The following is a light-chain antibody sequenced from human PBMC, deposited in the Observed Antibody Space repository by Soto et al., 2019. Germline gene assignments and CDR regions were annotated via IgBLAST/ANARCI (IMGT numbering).Light chain of an antibody. CDR1: QSVSSSY. CDR3: QQYGSSPNT. CDR2: GAS. J-gene: IGKJ1*01. V-gene: IGKV3-20*01. Sequence: EIVLTHSPGTLSLSPGERATLSCRASQSVSSSYLAWYQQKPGQAPRLLIYGASSRATGIPDRFSGSGSGTDFTLTISRLEPEDFAVYYCQQYGSSPNTFGQGTKVDIK.